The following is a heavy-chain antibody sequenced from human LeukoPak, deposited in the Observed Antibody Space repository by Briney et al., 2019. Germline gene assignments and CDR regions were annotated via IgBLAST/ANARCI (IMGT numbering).Heavy chain of an antibody. CDR3: ARVVDTAMVPYYFDY. CDR1: GYSISSGYY. V-gene: IGHV4-38-2*01. J-gene: IGHJ4*02. Sequence: PSETLSLTCAVSGYSISSGYYWGWIRQPPGKGLEWIGSIYHSGSTYYNPSLKSRVTISVDTSKNQFSLKLSSVTAADTAVYYCARVVDTAMVPYYFDYWGQGTLVTVSS. D-gene: IGHD5-18*01. CDR2: IYHSGST.